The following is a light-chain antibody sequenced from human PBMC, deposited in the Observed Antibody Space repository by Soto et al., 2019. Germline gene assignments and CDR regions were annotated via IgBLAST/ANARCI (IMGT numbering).Light chain of an antibody. CDR3: SSYAGSNNLV. CDR1: SSDVGGYNY. CDR2: EVS. V-gene: IGLV2-8*01. J-gene: IGLJ2*01. Sequence: QSALTQPPSASGSPGQSVTISCTGTSSDVGGYNYVSWYQQHPGKAPKLMIYEVSKRPSGVRDRFSGSKSGNTASLTVSGLQAEDGADYYCSSYAGSNNLVFGGGTKLTVL.